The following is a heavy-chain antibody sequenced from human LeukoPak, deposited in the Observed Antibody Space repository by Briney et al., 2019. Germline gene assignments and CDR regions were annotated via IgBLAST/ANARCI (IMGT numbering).Heavy chain of an antibody. CDR1: GFISSSYE. CDR2: ISSSGSTI. Sequence: GGSLRLSCAVSGFISSSYEMNWVRQAPGKGLEWVSYISSSGSTIYYADSVKGRFTISRDNAKNSLYLQMNSLRVEDTAVYYCARDSQRWGNFDSWGQGTLVSVSS. J-gene: IGHJ4*02. D-gene: IGHD5-24*01. CDR3: ARDSQRWGNFDS. V-gene: IGHV3-48*03.